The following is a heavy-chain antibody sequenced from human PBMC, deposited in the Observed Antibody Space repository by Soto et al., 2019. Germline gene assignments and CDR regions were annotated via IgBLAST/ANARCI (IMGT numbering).Heavy chain of an antibody. CDR2: IYPDDSDT. V-gene: IGHV5-51*01. CDR1: GYTFTKYW. CDR3: ARRDMLTGYVYFDY. J-gene: IGHJ4*02. D-gene: IGHD3-9*01. Sequence: GESLKISCQASGYTFTKYWVGWVRQMPGKGLEWMGIIYPDDSDTRYSPSFQGHVAISADKSISTAYLQWSSLKASDSATYYCARRDMLTGYVYFDYWGQGTQVTVSS.